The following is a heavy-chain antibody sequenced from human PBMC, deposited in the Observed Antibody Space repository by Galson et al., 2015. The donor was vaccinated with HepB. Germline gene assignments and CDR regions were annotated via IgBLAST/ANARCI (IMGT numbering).Heavy chain of an antibody. D-gene: IGHD6-13*01. Sequence: SLRLSCAASGFTFSSYEMSWVRQAPGKGLEWVSYISSSGSTIYYADSVKGRFTISRDNAKNSLYLQMNSLRAEDTAVYYCASGKQQLVPGVGYYYGMDVWGQGTTVTVSS. J-gene: IGHJ6*02. CDR2: ISSSGSTI. CDR3: ASGKQQLVPGVGYYYGMDV. CDR1: GFTFSSYE. V-gene: IGHV3-48*03.